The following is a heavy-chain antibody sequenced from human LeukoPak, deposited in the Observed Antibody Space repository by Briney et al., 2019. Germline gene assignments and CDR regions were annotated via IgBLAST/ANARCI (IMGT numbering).Heavy chain of an antibody. V-gene: IGHV1-2*02. D-gene: IGHD2-15*01. CDR3: ARVSKLGCSGVTCYSAFDY. Sequence: ASVKVSCKASGYTFTAYHMHWVRQAPGQGPEWMGWINPNSGDAYYAQNFKARVTMTRDTSISTAFMELNSLTSDDTAVYYCARVSKLGCSGVTCYSAFDYWGQGSLVTVSS. J-gene: IGHJ4*02. CDR1: GYTFTAYH. CDR2: INPNSGDA.